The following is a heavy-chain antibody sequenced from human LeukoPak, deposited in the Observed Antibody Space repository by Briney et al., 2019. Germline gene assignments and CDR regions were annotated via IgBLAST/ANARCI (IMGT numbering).Heavy chain of an antibody. CDR3: ARVWVTTGLDY. Sequence: GASVKVSCKASGYTFTGYYMHWVRQAPGQGLEWMGGIIPIFGTANYAQKFQGRVTITADESTSTAYMELSSLRSEDTAVYYCARVWVTTGLDYWGQGTLVTVSS. CDR2: IIPIFGTA. J-gene: IGHJ4*02. V-gene: IGHV1-69*13. CDR1: GYTFTGYY. D-gene: IGHD4-17*01.